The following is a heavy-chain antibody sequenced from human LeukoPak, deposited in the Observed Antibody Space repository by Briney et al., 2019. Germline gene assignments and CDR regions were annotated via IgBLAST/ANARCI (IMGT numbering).Heavy chain of an antibody. D-gene: IGHD3-10*01. CDR2: INAGNGNT. CDR3: ARAGILWFVELLPFDY. J-gene: IGHJ4*02. Sequence: GASVKVSCKVSGYTLTELSMHWVRQAPGQRLEWMGWINAGNGNTKYSQKFQGRVTITRDTSASTAYMELSSLRSEDTAVYYCARAGILWFVELLPFDYWGQGTQVTLSS. CDR1: GYTLTELS. V-gene: IGHV1-3*01.